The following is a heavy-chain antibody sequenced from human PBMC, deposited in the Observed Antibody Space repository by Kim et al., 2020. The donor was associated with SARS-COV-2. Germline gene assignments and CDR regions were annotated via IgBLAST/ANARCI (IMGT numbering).Heavy chain of an antibody. D-gene: IGHD2-15*01. CDR2: VHQGGAT. V-gene: IGHV4-34*01. CDR1: GGPFGNFY. CDR3: VRKNALTAGGGFDF. Sequence: SETLSLTCAVSGGPFGNFYWTWIRQPPGKGLEWIGDVHQGGATSYFPSLTGRATISVDTSNIQFSLTLKSVTAADTAVYYCVRKNALTAGGGFDFWGQGVLVSVSS. J-gene: IGHJ4*02.